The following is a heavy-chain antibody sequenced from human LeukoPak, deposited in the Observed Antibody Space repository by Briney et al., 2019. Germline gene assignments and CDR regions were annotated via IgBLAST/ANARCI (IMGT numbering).Heavy chain of an antibody. J-gene: IGHJ4*02. D-gene: IGHD3-10*01. Sequence: PGGSLRLSCAASGITFSSSGMHWVRQAPGKGLEWVAFIRYDGSNKYYADSVKGRFTISRDNSKNTLYLQMNSLRAEDTAVYYCAKDFIGGYYGSGSSFDYWGQGTLVTVSS. V-gene: IGHV3-30*02. CDR2: IRYDGSNK. CDR1: GITFSSSG. CDR3: AKDFIGGYYGSGSSFDY.